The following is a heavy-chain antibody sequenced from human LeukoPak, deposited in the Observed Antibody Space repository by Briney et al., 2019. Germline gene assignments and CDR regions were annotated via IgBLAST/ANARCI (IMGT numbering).Heavy chain of an antibody. V-gene: IGHV1-2*02. CDR1: GYTFTGYY. D-gene: IGHD4-17*01. CDR2: INPNSGGT. CDR3: ARGLGLDYGDYGWFDP. Sequence: GASVKVSCKASGYTFTGYYMHWVRQAPGQGLEWMGWINPNSGGTNYAQKFQGRVTMTRDTSISTAYMELSRLRSDDTAVYYCARGLGLDYGDYGWFDPWGQGTLVTVSS. J-gene: IGHJ5*02.